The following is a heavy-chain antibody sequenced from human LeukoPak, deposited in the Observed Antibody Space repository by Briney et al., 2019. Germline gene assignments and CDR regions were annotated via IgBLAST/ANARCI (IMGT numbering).Heavy chain of an antibody. CDR1: GGSISSGGYY. V-gene: IGHV4-31*03. CDR2: IYYSGST. J-gene: IGHJ4*02. Sequence: TLSLTCTVSGGSISSGGYYWSWIRQHPGKGLEWIGYIYYSGSTYYNPSLKSRVTISVDTSKNQFSLKLSSVTAADTAVYYCARESSVEMATIDYWGQGTLVTVSS. D-gene: IGHD5-24*01. CDR3: ARESSVEMATIDY.